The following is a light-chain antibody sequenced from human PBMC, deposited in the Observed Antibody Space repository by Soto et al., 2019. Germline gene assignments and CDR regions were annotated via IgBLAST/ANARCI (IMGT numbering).Light chain of an antibody. V-gene: IGLV2-14*01. Sequence: SDPTPHAYLSWAPSQTLTVLFHLARNDISAYNYVSWYQQHPGKAPKLIIYEVADRPSGLSNRFSGSKSGNTASLTISRLQTEDEANYYCSSYTSKQCSVFGTGTKV. CDR1: RNDISAYNY. J-gene: IGLJ1*01. CDR3: SSYTSKQCSV. CDR2: EVA.